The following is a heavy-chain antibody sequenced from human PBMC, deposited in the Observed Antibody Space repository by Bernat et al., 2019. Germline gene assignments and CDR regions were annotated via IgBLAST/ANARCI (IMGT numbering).Heavy chain of an antibody. CDR3: ARRGGYYGSGSYYGRDY. V-gene: IGHV4-39*01. D-gene: IGHD3-10*01. CDR2: IYYSGST. Sequence: QLQLQESGPGLVKPSETLSLTCTVSGGSISSSSYYWGWIRQPPGKGLEWIGSIYYSGSTYYNPSLKSRVTISVDTSKNQFSLKLSSVTAAETAVYYCARRGGYYGSGSYYGRDYWGQGTLVTVSS. CDR1: GGSISSSSYY. J-gene: IGHJ4*02.